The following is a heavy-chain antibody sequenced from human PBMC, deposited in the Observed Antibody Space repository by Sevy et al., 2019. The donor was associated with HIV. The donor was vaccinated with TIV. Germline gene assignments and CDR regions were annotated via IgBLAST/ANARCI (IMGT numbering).Heavy chain of an antibody. J-gene: IGHJ3*02. CDR3: ARHCTGSSCSHAFDI. V-gene: IGHV4-34*01. Sequence: SETLSLTCAVYGGSFSGYYWSWIRQPPGKGLEWIGEINHSGGTNYNPTLNSRVTISVDTSKNQFSLKLNSVTAADTAVYYCARHCTGSSCSHAFDIWGQGTMVTVSS. D-gene: IGHD2-15*01. CDR1: GGSFSGYY. CDR2: INHSGGT.